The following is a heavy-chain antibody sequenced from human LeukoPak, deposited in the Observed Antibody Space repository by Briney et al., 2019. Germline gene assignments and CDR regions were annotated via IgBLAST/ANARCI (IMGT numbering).Heavy chain of an antibody. V-gene: IGHV4-39*01. CDR2: ISYSGST. J-gene: IGHJ4*02. Sequence: PSETLPLTRTVSGGSISSSSNFWGCIRQPPGKGLEWIGSISYSGSTYYNPPLKSRVTISVDTSKNQFSLKLSSVTAADTAVYYCARLTPYSGSPLGDYWGRGTWATVSS. D-gene: IGHD1-26*01. CDR1: GGSISSSSNF. CDR3: ARLTPYSGSPLGDY.